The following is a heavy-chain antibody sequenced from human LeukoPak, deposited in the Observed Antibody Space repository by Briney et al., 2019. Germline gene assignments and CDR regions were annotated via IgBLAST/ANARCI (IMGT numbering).Heavy chain of an antibody. Sequence: GESLQISCKGSGYSFTSYWIGWVRQMPGKGLEWMGIIYPGDSDTRYSPSLQGQVTISADKSISTAYLQWSSLKASDTAMYYCARPSSGWYVYFDYWGQGTLVTVSS. D-gene: IGHD6-19*01. CDR2: IYPGDSDT. CDR3: ARPSSGWYVYFDY. J-gene: IGHJ4*02. CDR1: GYSFTSYW. V-gene: IGHV5-51*01.